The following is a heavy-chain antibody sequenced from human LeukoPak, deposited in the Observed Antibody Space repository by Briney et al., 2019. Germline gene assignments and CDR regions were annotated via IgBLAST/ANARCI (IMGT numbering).Heavy chain of an antibody. CDR3: ARDMTTVTRYGLDV. V-gene: IGHV1-18*01. CDR2: SSAYNCNT. D-gene: IGHD4-17*01. J-gene: IGHJ6*02. CDR1: GYTFTSYG. Sequence: ASVKVSCKASGYTFTSYGISWVRQAPGQGLDWMGFSSAYNCNTNYAQKLQGRVTMTTDTSTSTAYMELRTLTSADTAVYYCARDMTTVTRYGLDVWGQGTTVTVSS.